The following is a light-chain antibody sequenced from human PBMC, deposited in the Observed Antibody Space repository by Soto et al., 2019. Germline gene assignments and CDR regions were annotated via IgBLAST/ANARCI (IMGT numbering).Light chain of an antibody. Sequence: DIQMTQSPSTLSVSVGDRVTITCRASQSISRRLAWYQQKPGKAPELLIYEASSLKSWVPSRFSGSGSGTEFTLTISSLQPDDLASYYCQQYNIYPWTFGQGTKVEIK. V-gene: IGKV1-5*03. CDR2: EAS. J-gene: IGKJ1*01. CDR3: QQYNIYPWT. CDR1: QSISRR.